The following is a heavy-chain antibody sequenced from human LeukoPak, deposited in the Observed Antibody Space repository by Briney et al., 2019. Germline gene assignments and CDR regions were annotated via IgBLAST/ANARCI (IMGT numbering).Heavy chain of an antibody. CDR3: ARVPTYYYDSSGYYPFDY. V-gene: IGHV1-2*02. CDR2: INPNSGGT. Sequence: GASVKVSCKASGYTFTGYYVHWVRQAPGQGLEWMGWINPNSGGTNYAQKFQGRVTMTRDTSTSTAYMELSRLRSDDTAVYYCARVPTYYYDSSGYYPFDYWGQGTLVTVSS. J-gene: IGHJ4*02. CDR1: GYTFTGYY. D-gene: IGHD3-22*01.